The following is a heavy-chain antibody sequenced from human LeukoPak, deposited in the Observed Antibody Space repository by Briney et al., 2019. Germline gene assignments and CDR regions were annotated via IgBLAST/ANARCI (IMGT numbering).Heavy chain of an antibody. Sequence: SETLSLTCSVSGGSINIGDYYWRWIRQSPGKVLECIGYIYHSGNTYYNPSLKSRVTIQVDTSKNQFSLRLSSVTAADTALYTCASKRTIFGLILGGWFDPGCQGTLVTVTS. CDR1: GGSINIGDYY. CDR3: ASKRTIFGLILGGWFDP. J-gene: IGHJ5*02. V-gene: IGHV4-30-4*01. D-gene: IGHD3/OR15-3a*01. CDR2: IYHSGNT.